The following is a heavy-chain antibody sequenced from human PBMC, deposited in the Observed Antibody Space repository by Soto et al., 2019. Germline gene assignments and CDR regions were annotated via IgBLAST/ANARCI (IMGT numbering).Heavy chain of an antibody. CDR2: INPNSGGT. CDR3: ARDKKGSSWTNWFDP. CDR1: GYTFTGYY. V-gene: IGHV1-2*04. D-gene: IGHD6-13*01. Sequence: QVQLVQSGAEVKKPGASVKVSCKASGYTFTGYYMHWARQAPGQGLEWMGWINPNSGGTNYAQKFQGWVTMTRDTSISTAYMELRRLRSDDTAVYYCARDKKGSSWTNWFDPWGQGTLVTVSS. J-gene: IGHJ5*02.